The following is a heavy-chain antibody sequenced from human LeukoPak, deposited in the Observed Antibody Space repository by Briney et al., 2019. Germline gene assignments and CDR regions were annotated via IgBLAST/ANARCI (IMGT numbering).Heavy chain of an antibody. CDR2: IYYSGST. J-gene: IGHJ4*02. CDR3: ARGAYDSSGYYFMDY. Sequence: SETLSLTCIVSSGSISNYYWSWIRQPPGKGLEWIGYIYYSGSTNYSPSLKSRVTMSVDTSKNQFSLKLSSVTAADTAVYYCARGAYDSSGYYFMDYWGQGTLVTVSS. V-gene: IGHV4-59*12. CDR1: SGSISNYY. D-gene: IGHD3-22*01.